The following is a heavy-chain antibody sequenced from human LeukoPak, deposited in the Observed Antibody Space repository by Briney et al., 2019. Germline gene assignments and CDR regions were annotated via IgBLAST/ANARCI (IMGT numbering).Heavy chain of an antibody. CDR1: GFTFSSYG. J-gene: IGHJ4*02. CDR2: IRYDGSNK. V-gene: IGHV3-30*02. Sequence: GGSLRLSCAASGFTFSSYGMHWVRQAPGKGLEWVAFIRYDGSNKYYADSVKGRFTISRDNSKNTLYLQMNSLRAEDTAVYYWAKDRSRGYYDCWKDYLGQGTLVTVSS. D-gene: IGHD3-3*01. CDR3: AKDRSRGYYDCWKDY.